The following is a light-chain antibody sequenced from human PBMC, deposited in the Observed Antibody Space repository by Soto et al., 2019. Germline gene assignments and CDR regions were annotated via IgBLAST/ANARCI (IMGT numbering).Light chain of an antibody. CDR3: QQYGNSLPWT. CDR2: GAS. V-gene: IGKV3-20*01. Sequence: EIVLTQSPGTLSLSPGERATLSCRASQSVSNNYLGWYQQKPGQAPRLLVYGASRRATGIPDRFSGSGSGTDFTLTISGLEAEDFAVYYCQQYGNSLPWTFGQGTKVGIK. CDR1: QSVSNNY. J-gene: IGKJ1*01.